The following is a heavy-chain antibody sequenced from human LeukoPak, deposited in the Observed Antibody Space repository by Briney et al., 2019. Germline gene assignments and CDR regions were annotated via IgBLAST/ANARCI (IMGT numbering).Heavy chain of an antibody. Sequence: AAVKVSCKASGYTFTSYGISWVRQAPGQGLEWMGWISANNGNTNYAQKLQGRVTMTTDTSTSTAYMELRSLRSDDTAVYYCAAAPIEMQQRGFDYWGQGTLVTVSS. D-gene: IGHD5-24*01. CDR3: AAAPIEMQQRGFDY. CDR1: GYTFTSYG. CDR2: ISANNGNT. V-gene: IGHV1-18*01. J-gene: IGHJ4*02.